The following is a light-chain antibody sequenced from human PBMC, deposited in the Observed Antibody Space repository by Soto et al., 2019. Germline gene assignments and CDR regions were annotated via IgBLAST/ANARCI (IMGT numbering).Light chain of an antibody. CDR3: SSYTTSSTLLYL. V-gene: IGLV2-14*01. CDR2: AVS. Sequence: QSALTQPASVSGSPGQSITISCTGTSSDVGGYNYVSWYQQHPGKAPKLMIYAVSNRPSGVSNRFSGSKSGNTASLTISGLQAEDEADYYCSSYTTSSTLLYLFGTGTKLTVL. J-gene: IGLJ1*01. CDR1: SSDVGGYNY.